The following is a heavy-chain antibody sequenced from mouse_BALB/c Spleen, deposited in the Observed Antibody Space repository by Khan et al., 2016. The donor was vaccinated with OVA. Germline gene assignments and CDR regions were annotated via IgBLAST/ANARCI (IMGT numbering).Heavy chain of an antibody. D-gene: IGHD3-2*01. J-gene: IGHJ3*01. CDR3: ASDSSGEEFAY. CDR2: ISTYYGDA. CDR1: GYTFTDYG. V-gene: IGHV1S137*01. Sequence: VQLQQSGAELVRPGVSVKISCKGSGYTFTDYGIHWVKQSHAKSLEWIGVISTYYGDASYNQKFKGKATMTVDKSSSTAYMELARLKSEDSAIYYCASDSSGEEFAYWGQGTLVTVSA.